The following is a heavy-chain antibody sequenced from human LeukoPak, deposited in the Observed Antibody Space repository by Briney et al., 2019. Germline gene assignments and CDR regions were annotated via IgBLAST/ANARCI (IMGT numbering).Heavy chain of an antibody. J-gene: IGHJ4*02. CDR3: ARDPRYCSGGSCYFGYFDY. D-gene: IGHD2-15*01. Sequence: GGGLRLSSAPSRFTPSSYSMSWVRQAPGKGRGWGANIKQAGSEKYYVDSVKGRFTISRDNAKNSLYLQMNSLRAEDTAVYYCARDPRYCSGGSCYFGYFDYWGQGTPVTVSS. V-gene: IGHV3-7*01. CDR1: RFTPSSYS. CDR2: IKQAGSEK.